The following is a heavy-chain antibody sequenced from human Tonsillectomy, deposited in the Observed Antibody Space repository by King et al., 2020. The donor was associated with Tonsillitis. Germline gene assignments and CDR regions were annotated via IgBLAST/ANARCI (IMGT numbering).Heavy chain of an antibody. CDR2: ITWNSGSI. D-gene: IGHD3-10*01. Sequence: QLVQSGGGLVQPGRSLRLSCAASGFTFDDYAMHWVRQAPGKSLEWVSGITWNSGSIGYADSVKGRFTISRDNAKNSLYLQMNSLRAEDTALYYCAKGVRYGSGSFDYWGQGTLVTVSS. CDR3: AKGVRYGSGSFDY. J-gene: IGHJ4*02. V-gene: IGHV3-9*01. CDR1: GFTFDDYA.